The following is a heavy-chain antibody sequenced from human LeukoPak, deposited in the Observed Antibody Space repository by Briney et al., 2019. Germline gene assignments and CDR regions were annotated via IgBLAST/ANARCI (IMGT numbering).Heavy chain of an antibody. Sequence: SETLSLTCTVSGGSISSYYWSWIRQPPGRGLEWIGYVYYSGNTNYNPSLKSRVTMSVDTSKNQFSLNLSSVTAADTAVYYCVRSYSSSWIDYWGQGTLVTVSS. CDR1: GGSISSYY. V-gene: IGHV4-59*01. CDR2: VYYSGNT. D-gene: IGHD6-13*01. J-gene: IGHJ4*02. CDR3: VRSYSSSWIDY.